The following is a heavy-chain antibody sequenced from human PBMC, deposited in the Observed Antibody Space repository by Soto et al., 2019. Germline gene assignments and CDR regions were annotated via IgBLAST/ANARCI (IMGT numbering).Heavy chain of an antibody. CDR2: IIPIFGTA. CDR1: GGTFSSYA. J-gene: IGHJ6*02. V-gene: IGHV1-69*13. D-gene: IGHD3-22*01. Sequence: EASVKVSCKVSGGTFSSYAISWVRQAPGQGLEWMGGIIPIFGTANYAQKFQGRVTITADESTSTAYMELSSLRSEDTAVYYCARTPYYYDSSGYYYSSPHYYYGMDVWGQGTTVTVSS. CDR3: ARTPYYYDSSGYYYSSPHYYYGMDV.